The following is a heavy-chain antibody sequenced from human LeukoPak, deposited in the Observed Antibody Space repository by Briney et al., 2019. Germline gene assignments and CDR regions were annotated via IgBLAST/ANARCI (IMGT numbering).Heavy chain of an antibody. J-gene: IGHJ4*02. V-gene: IGHV3-23*01. CDR2: TNSGGTST. CDR3: AKQSYARSLGE. CDR1: GFPFSDFS. Sequence: PGGSLRLSCATSGFPFSDFSMSWVRQAPGKGLEWISTTNSGGTSTYYAGFVKGRFTICRDNSKNTLYLQMSSLRGEDTVVYYCAKQSYARSLGEGGPGTLVSVSS. D-gene: IGHD2-8*01.